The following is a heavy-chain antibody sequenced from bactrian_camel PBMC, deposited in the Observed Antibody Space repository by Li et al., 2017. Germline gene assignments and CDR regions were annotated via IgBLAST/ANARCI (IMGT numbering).Heavy chain of an antibody. J-gene: IGHJ4*01. V-gene: IGHV3-3*01. D-gene: IGHD3*01. CDR2: IYTLNGDT. Sequence: HVQLVESGGGSVQAGGSLRLSCAASGYTIRRYAVAWFRQTPGKEREGVAAIYTLNGDTNCADSVKGRFTIFLDNAKNTVYLLMNSLKPEDTAIYTCAAAVYPCYDGVGPDRNRGTQVTVS. CDR1: GYTIRRYA.